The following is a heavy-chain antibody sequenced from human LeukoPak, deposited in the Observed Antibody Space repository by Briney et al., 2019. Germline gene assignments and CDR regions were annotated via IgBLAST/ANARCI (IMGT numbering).Heavy chain of an antibody. Sequence: PSETLSLTCTVSGGSISSYYWSWIRQPPGKGLEWIGEINHSGSTNYNPSLKSRVTISVDASKNQFSLKLSSVTAADTAVYYCARRRYSSSWYGVDYWGQGTLVTVSS. CDR2: INHSGST. CDR1: GGSISSYY. CDR3: ARRRYSSSWYGVDY. V-gene: IGHV4-34*01. J-gene: IGHJ4*02. D-gene: IGHD6-13*01.